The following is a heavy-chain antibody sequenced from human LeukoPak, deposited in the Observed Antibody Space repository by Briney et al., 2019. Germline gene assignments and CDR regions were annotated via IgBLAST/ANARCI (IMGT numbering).Heavy chain of an antibody. V-gene: IGHV3-33*01. Sequence: GGSLRLSCAASGFTFSSYGMHWVRQAPGKGLEWVAVIWYDGSNNYYADSVKGRFTISRDNSKNTLYLQMNSLRAEDTAVYYCARELIVGAPEGYYYYGMDVWGQGTTVTVSS. CDR3: ARELIVGAPEGYYYYGMDV. J-gene: IGHJ6*02. CDR2: IWYDGSNN. CDR1: GFTFSSYG. D-gene: IGHD1-26*01.